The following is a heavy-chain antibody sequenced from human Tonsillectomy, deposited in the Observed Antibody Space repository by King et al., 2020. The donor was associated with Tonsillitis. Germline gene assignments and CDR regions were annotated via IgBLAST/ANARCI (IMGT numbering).Heavy chain of an antibody. CDR1: GFTLSSHT. V-gene: IGHV3-48*01. CDR2: ISGSGSSL. D-gene: IGHD1-26*01. J-gene: IGHJ4*02. CDR3: ARGLVGRSCFDY. Sequence: VQLVESGGGLVQPGGSLRLSCAASGFTLSSHTMNWVRRAPGKGLEWVSAISGSGSSLYDVDSVKGRFTISRDNGKNSLYLQMNSLRAEDTAVYYCARGLVGRSCFDYWGQGTLVTVSS.